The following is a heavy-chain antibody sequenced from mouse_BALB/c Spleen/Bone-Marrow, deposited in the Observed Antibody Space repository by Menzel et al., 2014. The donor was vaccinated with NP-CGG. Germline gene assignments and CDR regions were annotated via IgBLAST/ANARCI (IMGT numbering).Heavy chain of an antibody. V-gene: IGHV1-4*01. Sequence: QVQLQQYGAELARPGASVKMSCRASGYTFTTYTMHWVKQRPGQGLEWIGYINPSSGYTYYNQKFKDKATLTADKSSSAAYLQLSSLTSEDSAVYYCARVYGSYDAMDYWGQGTSVTVSS. D-gene: IGHD2-1*01. J-gene: IGHJ4*01. CDR2: INPSSGYT. CDR1: GYTFTTYT. CDR3: ARVYGSYDAMDY.